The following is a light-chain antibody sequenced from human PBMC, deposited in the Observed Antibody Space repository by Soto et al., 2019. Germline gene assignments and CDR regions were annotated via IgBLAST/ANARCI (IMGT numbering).Light chain of an antibody. V-gene: IGKV1-5*01. CDR2: DAS. Sequence: DIQMTQSPSTLSASVGDRVTITCRSSQSISSWLAWYQQKPGKAPKLLIYDASSLESGVPSRFSGSGSGTEFTLTISSLQPDEFATYYCQQYNSYSPTWTLGQGTKVDI. CDR1: QSISSW. CDR3: QQYNSYSPTWT. J-gene: IGKJ1*01.